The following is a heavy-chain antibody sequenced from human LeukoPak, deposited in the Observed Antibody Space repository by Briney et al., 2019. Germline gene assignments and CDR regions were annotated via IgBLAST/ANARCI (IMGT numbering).Heavy chain of an antibody. CDR3: ARGDIAARPPGY. J-gene: IGHJ4*02. D-gene: IGHD6-6*01. CDR1: GGSISSYY. V-gene: IGHV4-59*12. CDR2: IYYSGST. Sequence: SETLSLTCTVSGGSISSYYWSWIRQPPGKGLEWIGYIYYSGSTNYNPSLKSRVTISVDTSKNQFSLKLSSVTAADTAVYYCARGDIAARPPGYWGQGTLVTVSS.